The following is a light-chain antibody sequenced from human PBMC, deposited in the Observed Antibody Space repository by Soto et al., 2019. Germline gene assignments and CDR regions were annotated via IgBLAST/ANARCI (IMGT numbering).Light chain of an antibody. CDR3: QQNYSTTIS. CDR1: QGISSW. V-gene: IGKV1-12*01. J-gene: IGKJ5*01. Sequence: DIHITQSPSSVPASVGDRVTITCRASQGISSWLAWYQQKPGKAPKLLIYAASSLQSGVPSRFSGSGSGTDFTLTISSLQNEDFATYYCQQNYSTTISFGQGTRLEIK. CDR2: AAS.